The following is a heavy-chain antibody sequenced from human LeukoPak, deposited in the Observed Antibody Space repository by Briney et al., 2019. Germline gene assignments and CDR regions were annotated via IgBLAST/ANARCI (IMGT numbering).Heavy chain of an antibody. D-gene: IGHD1-26*01. CDR2: IYHTGTT. J-gene: IGHJ4*02. CDR3: ATRSPLVNAIL. CDR1: GGSISNGSW. Sequence: SGTLSLTCFVSGGSISNGSWCTWVRQPPGKGLEWIGEIYHTGTTNYNASLESRVTISIDESNNRFSLNLRSLTAADTAIYYCATRSPLVNAILWGQGTLVTVSS. V-gene: IGHV4-4*02.